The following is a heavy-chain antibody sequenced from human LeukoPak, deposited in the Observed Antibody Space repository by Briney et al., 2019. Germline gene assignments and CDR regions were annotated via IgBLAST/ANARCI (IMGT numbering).Heavy chain of an antibody. CDR1: GGSISSGSYY. CDR2: IYTSGST. D-gene: IGHD4-23*01. Sequence: PSETLSLTCTVSGGSISSGSYYWSWIRQPAGKGLEWIGRIYTSGSTNYNPSLKSRVTISVDTSKNQFSLKLSSVTAADTAVYYCARIGTTVVTPSRRWFDPWGQGTLVTVSS. CDR3: ARIGTTVVTPSRRWFDP. J-gene: IGHJ5*02. V-gene: IGHV4-61*02.